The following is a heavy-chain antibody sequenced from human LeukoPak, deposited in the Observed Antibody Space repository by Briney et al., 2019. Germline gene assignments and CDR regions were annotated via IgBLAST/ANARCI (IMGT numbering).Heavy chain of an antibody. V-gene: IGHV4-30-4*01. Sequence: SETLSLTCTVSGGSISSGDYYWSWIRQPPGKGLEWIGYIYYSGSTYYNPSLKSPVTISADASKNQFSLNLSSVTVADTAVYFCARVDCSITSCTFDYWGQGTLVTVSS. CDR2: IYYSGST. J-gene: IGHJ4*02. CDR3: ARVDCSITSCTFDY. CDR1: GGSISSGDYY. D-gene: IGHD3-10*01.